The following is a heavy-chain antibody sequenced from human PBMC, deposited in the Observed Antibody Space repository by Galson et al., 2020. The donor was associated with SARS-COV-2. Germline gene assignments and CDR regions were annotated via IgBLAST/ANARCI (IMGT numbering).Heavy chain of an antibody. CDR3: ARDGCSGGDCYSYGMDV. CDR1: GFTFSYYS. Sequence: TGGSLSLSCAASGFTFSYYSMNWVRQAPGKGLEWLSYISSSSSTIYYAASVKGRFTISSDNAKNSLYLQMNSLRGEDTAVYYCARDGCSGGDCYSYGMDVWGQGTTVAVS. J-gene: IGHJ6*02. D-gene: IGHD2-15*01. CDR2: ISSSSSTI. V-gene: IGHV3-48*01.